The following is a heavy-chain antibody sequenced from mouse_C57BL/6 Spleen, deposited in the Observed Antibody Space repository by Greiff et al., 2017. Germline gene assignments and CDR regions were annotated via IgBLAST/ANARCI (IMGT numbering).Heavy chain of an antibody. D-gene: IGHD2-4*01. Sequence: QVHVKQSGAELVRPGASVKLSCKASGYTFTDYYINWVKQRPGQGLEWIARIYPGRGNTYYNEKFKGKATLTAEKSSSTAYMQLSSLTSEDSAVYFCARSRDYDGWYFDVWGTGTTVTVSS. CDR1: GYTFTDYY. J-gene: IGHJ1*03. CDR3: ARSRDYDGWYFDV. V-gene: IGHV1-76*01. CDR2: IYPGRGNT.